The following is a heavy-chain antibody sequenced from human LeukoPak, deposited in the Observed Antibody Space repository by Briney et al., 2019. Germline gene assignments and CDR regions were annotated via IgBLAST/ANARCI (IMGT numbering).Heavy chain of an antibody. CDR2: IIPILDRP. Sequence: ASVKVSCKASGYTFTSYGISWVRQAPGQGLEWMGGIIPILDRPNYAQKFEGRVTITADKSTNTSYMEITSLTSDDTAVYYCARDAQWELRALDVWGRGTMVIVSS. D-gene: IGHD1-26*01. V-gene: IGHV1-69*10. J-gene: IGHJ3*01. CDR1: GYTFTSYG. CDR3: ARDAQWELRALDV.